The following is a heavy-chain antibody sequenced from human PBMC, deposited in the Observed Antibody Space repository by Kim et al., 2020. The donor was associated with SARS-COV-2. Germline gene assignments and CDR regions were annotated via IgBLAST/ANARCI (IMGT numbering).Heavy chain of an antibody. V-gene: IGHV1-46*01. J-gene: IGHJ6*02. D-gene: IGHD2-15*01. CDR3: ARAWRYCSGGSCYSEPEDYYDAMDV. CDR2: INPSGGST. Sequence: ASVKVSCKASGYTFTSYYMHWVRQAPGQGLEWMGIINPSGGSTSYAQKFQGRVTMTRDTSTSTVYMELSSLRSEDTAVYYCARAWRYCSGGSCYSEPEDYYDAMDVWGQGTTVTFSS. CDR1: GYTFTSYY.